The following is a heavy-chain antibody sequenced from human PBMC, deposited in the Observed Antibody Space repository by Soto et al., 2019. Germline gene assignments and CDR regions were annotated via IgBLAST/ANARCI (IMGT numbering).Heavy chain of an antibody. CDR1: GFTFSIYA. CDR2: ISYDGSNK. J-gene: IGHJ6*02. CDR3: AGAESCSSTSCYWGYYYGMDV. Sequence: PGGSLRLSCAASGFTFSIYAMHWVRHAPGKGLEWVAVISYDGSNKYYADSVKGRFTISRDNSKNTLYLQMNSLRAEDTAVYYCAGAESCSSTSCYWGYYYGMDVWGQGTTVTV. D-gene: IGHD2-2*01. V-gene: IGHV3-30-3*01.